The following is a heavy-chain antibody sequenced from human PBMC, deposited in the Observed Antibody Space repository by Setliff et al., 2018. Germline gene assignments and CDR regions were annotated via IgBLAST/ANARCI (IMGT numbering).Heavy chain of an antibody. D-gene: IGHD2-15*01. CDR2: INTNTGNP. V-gene: IGHV7-4-1*02. J-gene: IGHJ6*03. CDR3: ARASRFGTIVWKGDYYMDV. CDR1: GYTFSSYA. Sequence: ASVKVSCKASGYTFSSYAMGWMRQAPGQRLEWMGWINTNTGNPSYAQDFTGRLVFSLDTSVNTAYLQISSLKAEDTALYYCARASRFGTIVWKGDYYMDVWGRGTTVTVSS.